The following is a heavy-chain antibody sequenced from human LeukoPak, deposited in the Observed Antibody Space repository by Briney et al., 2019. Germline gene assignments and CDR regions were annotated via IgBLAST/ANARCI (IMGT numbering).Heavy chain of an antibody. CDR2: ISAYNGNT. J-gene: IGHJ3*02. CDR1: GYTFLNYR. D-gene: IGHD3-9*01. Sequence: GASVKVSCKASGYTFLNYRIHWVRQAPGQGLEWMGWISAYNGNTIYAQNFQGRVTMTTDTSTMTVYMELRSLRSDDMALYYCARGHILRGDIWGPGTMVTVSS. CDR3: ARGHILRGDI. V-gene: IGHV1-18*03.